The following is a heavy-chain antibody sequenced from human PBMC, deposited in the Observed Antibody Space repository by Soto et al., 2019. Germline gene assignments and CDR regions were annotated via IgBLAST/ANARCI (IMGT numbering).Heavy chain of an antibody. V-gene: IGHV3-30*18. CDR2: ISYDGSNK. CDR3: AKDFYYGSGSYLDY. CDR1: GFAFSSYG. J-gene: IGHJ4*02. D-gene: IGHD3-10*01. Sequence: LRLSCAASGFAFSSYGMHWVRQAPGKGLEWVAVISYDGSNKYYADSVKGRFTISRDNSKNTLYLQMNSLRAEDTAVYYCAKDFYYGSGSYLDYWGQGTLVTVSS.